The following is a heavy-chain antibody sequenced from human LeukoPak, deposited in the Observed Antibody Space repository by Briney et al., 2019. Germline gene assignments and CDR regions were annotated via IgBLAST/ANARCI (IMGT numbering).Heavy chain of an antibody. J-gene: IGHJ6*03. V-gene: IGHV1-8*01. D-gene: IGHD3-22*01. CDR3: ARALGYDSSGYYFYYMDV. CDR1: GYTFTSYD. CDR2: MNPNSGNT. Sequence: ASVKVSCKASGYTFTSYDINWVRQATGQGLEWMGWMNPNSGNTGYAQKFQGRVTMTRNTSISTAYMELSSLRSEDTAVYYCARALGYDSSGYYFYYMDVWGKGTTVTISS.